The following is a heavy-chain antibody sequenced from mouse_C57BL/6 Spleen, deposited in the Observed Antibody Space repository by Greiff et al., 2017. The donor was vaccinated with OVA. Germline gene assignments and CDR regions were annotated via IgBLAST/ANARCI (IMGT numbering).Heavy chain of an antibody. J-gene: IGHJ3*01. CDR3: ARPYDYDGGAWFAY. V-gene: IGHV5-9*01. CDR1: GFTFSSYT. D-gene: IGHD2-4*01. Sequence: EVQLVESGGGLVKPGGSLKLSCAASGFTFSSYTMSWVRQTPEKRLEWVATISGGGGNTYYPDSVKGRFTISRDNAKNTLYLQMSSLRSEDTALYYCARPYDYDGGAWFAYWGQGTLVTVSA. CDR2: ISGGGGNT.